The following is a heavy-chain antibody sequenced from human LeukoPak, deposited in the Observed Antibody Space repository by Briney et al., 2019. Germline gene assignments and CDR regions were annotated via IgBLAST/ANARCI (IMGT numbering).Heavy chain of an antibody. CDR3: AKVTGGDMITYGGLDY. V-gene: IGHV3-23*01. D-gene: IGHD3-16*01. J-gene: IGHJ4*02. CDR2: IIGSGDTT. Sequence: GGSLRLSCAASGFTFSSHAMGWVRQTPRKGLEWVSAIIGSGDTTYYAASVKGRLTISRDNSKNTLYLQMNSLRAEDTAVYYCAKVTGGDMITYGGLDYWGQGTLVTVSS. CDR1: GFTFSSHA.